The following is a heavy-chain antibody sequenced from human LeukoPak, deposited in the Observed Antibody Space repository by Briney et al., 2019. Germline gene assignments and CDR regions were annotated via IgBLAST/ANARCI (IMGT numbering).Heavy chain of an antibody. D-gene: IGHD5-18*01. V-gene: IGHV3-20*01. CDR2: INWNGGST. CDR1: GFTFGDYG. Sequence: GGSLRLSCTASGFTFGDYGMSWVRQAPGKGLEWVSGINWNGGSTGYADSVKGRFTISRDNAKNSLYLQMNSLRAEDTALYHCVADGLDTSGDYWGQGTLVTVSS. J-gene: IGHJ4*02. CDR3: VADGLDTSGDY.